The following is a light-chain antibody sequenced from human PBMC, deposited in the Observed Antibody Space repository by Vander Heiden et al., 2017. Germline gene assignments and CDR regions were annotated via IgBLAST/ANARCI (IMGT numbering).Light chain of an antibody. CDR1: QSIITY. J-gene: IGKJ1*01. CDR3: QQSYTVPT. CDR2: AAS. V-gene: IGKV1-39*01. Sequence: IQMTQSPSYLSASAGDRVTISCRAGQSIITYLNWYQQKPGKAPKLLIYAASTLQSGVPSRFSGSGSGTDFTLTISSLQPEDSATYYCQQSYTVPTFGQGTKVEVK.